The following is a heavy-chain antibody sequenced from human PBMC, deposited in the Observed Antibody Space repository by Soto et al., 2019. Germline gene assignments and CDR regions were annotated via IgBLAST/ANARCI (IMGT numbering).Heavy chain of an antibody. Sequence: PSETRSRTWTVSGGSISGGDYYWIWIRQPPGQVLEWIGYSYYSGISYYNPSLKSRVSISIDTSKNQFSLKLSSVTAADTAVYYCARSRISIFGILIIGSSFDPWGQGSLVTVSS. J-gene: IGHJ5*02. CDR3: ARSRISIFGILIIGSSFDP. V-gene: IGHV4-30-4*01. CDR1: GGSISGGDYY. CDR2: SYYSGIS. D-gene: IGHD3-3*01.